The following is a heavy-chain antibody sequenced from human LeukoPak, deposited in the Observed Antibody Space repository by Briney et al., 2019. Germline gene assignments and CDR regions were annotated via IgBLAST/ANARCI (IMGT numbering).Heavy chain of an antibody. Sequence: GGSLRLSCAASGFTVSSNYMSWVRQAPGKGLEWVSVIYSGGSTYYADSVKGRFTISRHNSKNTLYLQMNSLRAEDTAVYYCARDYGDQYDAFDIWGQGTMVTVSS. D-gene: IGHD4-17*01. CDR3: ARDYGDQYDAFDI. V-gene: IGHV3-53*04. CDR2: IYSGGST. CDR1: GFTVSSNY. J-gene: IGHJ3*02.